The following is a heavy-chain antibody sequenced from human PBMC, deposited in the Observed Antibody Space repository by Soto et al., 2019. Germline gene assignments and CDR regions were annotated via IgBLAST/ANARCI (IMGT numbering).Heavy chain of an antibody. J-gene: IGHJ4*02. CDR1: GFTFPTSA. D-gene: IGHD2-15*01. CDR3: AKSTGCSGGICY. Sequence: GGSLRLSCAASGFTFPTSAMTWVRQAPGKGLEWVSAISGSGSSTYYADSVKGRFAISRDNSKNTLYLQMDSLRAGDTAVYYCAKSTGCSGGICYWGQGTQVTVS. CDR2: ISGSGSST. V-gene: IGHV3-23*05.